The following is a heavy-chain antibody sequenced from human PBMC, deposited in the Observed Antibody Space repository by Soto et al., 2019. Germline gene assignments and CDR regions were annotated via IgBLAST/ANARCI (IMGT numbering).Heavy chain of an antibody. CDR1: GGTFSSYA. Sequence: ASVKVSCKASGGTFSSYAISWVRQAPGQGLEWMGGTIPIFGTANYAQKFQGRVTITADESTSTAYMELSSLRSEDTAVYYCARVPYYDFWSGPYDWFDPWGQGTLVTVSS. V-gene: IGHV1-69*13. D-gene: IGHD3-3*01. CDR2: TIPIFGTA. CDR3: ARVPYYDFWSGPYDWFDP. J-gene: IGHJ5*02.